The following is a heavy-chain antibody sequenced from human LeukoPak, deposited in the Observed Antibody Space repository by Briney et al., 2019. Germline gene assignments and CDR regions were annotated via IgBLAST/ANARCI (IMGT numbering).Heavy chain of an antibody. D-gene: IGHD2-15*01. J-gene: IGHJ4*02. CDR2: ISSSGTTI. CDR1: GFTFSDYY. V-gene: IGHV3-11*01. Sequence: GGSLRLSCAASGFTFSDYYMSWIRQAPGKGLVWASYISSSGTTIYYADSVKGRFTISRDNAKNSLYLQMNSLRAEDTAVYYCARGLGGYCSGGSCYPYYFDYWGQGTLVTVSS. CDR3: ARGLGGYCSGGSCYPYYFDY.